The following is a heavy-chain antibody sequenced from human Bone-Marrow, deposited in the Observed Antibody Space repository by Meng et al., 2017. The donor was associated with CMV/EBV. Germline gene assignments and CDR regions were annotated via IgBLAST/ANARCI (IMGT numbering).Heavy chain of an antibody. V-gene: IGHV4-39*07. CDR1: GDSISGSTFY. CDR3: ATSRGVYYATEGDH. CDR2: IYYSGST. J-gene: IGHJ4*02. Sequence: SETLSLTCTVSGDSISGSTFYWGWIRQPPGKGLEWIGSIYYSGSTYYNPSLKSRVTISIDTSKNQFSLKLNSVTAADTAVYYCATSRGVYYATEGDHWGQGTLVTVSS. D-gene: IGHD5/OR15-5a*01.